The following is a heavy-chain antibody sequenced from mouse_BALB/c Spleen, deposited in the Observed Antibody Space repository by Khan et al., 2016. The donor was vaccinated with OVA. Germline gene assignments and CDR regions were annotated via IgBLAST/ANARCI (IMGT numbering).Heavy chain of an antibody. D-gene: IGHD1-2*01. V-gene: IGHV1-77*01. Sequence: VQLQQSGAELARPGASVKLSCKASGYSFTDYYINWVKQRTGQGLEWIGEISPGSGDTYYNEKFKGKVTLTADTSSSTAYMPLSSLTSEASAVYFCARMNYFGYTFAYWGQGTLVTVSA. CDR2: ISPGSGDT. J-gene: IGHJ3*01. CDR3: ARMNYFGYTFAY. CDR1: GYSFTDYY.